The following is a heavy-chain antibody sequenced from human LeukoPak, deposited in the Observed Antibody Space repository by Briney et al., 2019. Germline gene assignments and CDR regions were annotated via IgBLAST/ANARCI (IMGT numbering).Heavy chain of an antibody. D-gene: IGHD1-14*01. Sequence: SETLSLTCTVSGDSISSSYWSWIRQPAGKGLEWIRRIYSSGITNYNSSLNSRVTMSLDTSKNQFSLKLNSVTAADTALYYCARLNNRVLFDSWGQGTLVTVSS. V-gene: IGHV4-4*07. J-gene: IGHJ4*02. CDR3: ARLNNRVLFDS. CDR2: IYSSGIT. CDR1: GDSISSSY.